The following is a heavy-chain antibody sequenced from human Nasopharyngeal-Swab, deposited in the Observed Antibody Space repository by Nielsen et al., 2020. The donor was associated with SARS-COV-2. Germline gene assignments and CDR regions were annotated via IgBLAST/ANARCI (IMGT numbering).Heavy chain of an antibody. V-gene: IGHV1-2*02. Sequence: ASVKVSCKASGYTFTGYYMHWVRQAPGQGLEWMGWINPNSGGTNYAQKFQGRVTMTRDTSISTAYMELSRLRSDDTAVYYCAGVDSSRVYNWFDPWGQGTLVTVPS. CDR3: AGVDSSRVYNWFDP. CDR1: GYTFTGYY. J-gene: IGHJ5*02. CDR2: INPNSGGT. D-gene: IGHD6-13*01.